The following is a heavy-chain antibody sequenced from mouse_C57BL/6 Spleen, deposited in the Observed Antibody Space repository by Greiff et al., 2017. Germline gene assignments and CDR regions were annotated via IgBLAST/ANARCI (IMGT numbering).Heavy chain of an antibody. CDR2: ISNGGGST. V-gene: IGHV5-12*01. CDR3: ARHRELRGRYYAMDY. J-gene: IGHJ4*01. CDR1: GFTFSDYY. D-gene: IGHD1-1*01. Sequence: DVKLVESGGGLVQPGGSLKLSCAASGFTFSDYYMYWVRQTPEKRLEWVAYISNGGGSTYYPDTVKGRFTISRDNAKNTLYLQMSRLKSEDTAIYYCARHRELRGRYYAMDYWGQGASVTVSS.